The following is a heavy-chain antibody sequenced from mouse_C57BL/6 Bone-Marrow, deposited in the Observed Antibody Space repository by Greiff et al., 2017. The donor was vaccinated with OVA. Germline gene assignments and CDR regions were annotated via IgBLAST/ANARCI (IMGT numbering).Heavy chain of an antibody. Sequence: LQQSGGGLVQPGGSMKLSCVASGFTFSNYWMNWVRQSPEKGLEWVAQIRLKSDNYATHYAESVKGRFTISRDDSKSSVYLQMNNLRAEDTGSYYCTAYSNYEAYWGQGTLVTVSA. V-gene: IGHV6-3*01. CDR2: IRLKSDNYAT. CDR3: TAYSNYEAY. CDR1: GFTFSNYW. D-gene: IGHD2-5*01. J-gene: IGHJ3*01.